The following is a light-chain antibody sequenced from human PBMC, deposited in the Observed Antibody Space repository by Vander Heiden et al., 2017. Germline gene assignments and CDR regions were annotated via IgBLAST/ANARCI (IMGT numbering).Light chain of an antibody. Sequence: QSALTQPASVSGSPGQSITISCTGTSSDVGGYNYVSWYQQHPGQAPKLMIYVVSNRPSGVSNRFSGSKSGNTASLTISGLQAEDEAHYYCSSYTTSSTWVFGGGTKLTVL. CDR2: VVS. CDR1: SSDVGGYNY. V-gene: IGLV2-14*01. CDR3: SSYTTSSTWV. J-gene: IGLJ3*02.